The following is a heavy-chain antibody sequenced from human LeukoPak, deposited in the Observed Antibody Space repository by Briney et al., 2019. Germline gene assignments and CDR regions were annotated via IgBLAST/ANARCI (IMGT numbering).Heavy chain of an antibody. CDR3: ARARLDYYASSGTPPFDY. J-gene: IGHJ4*02. Sequence: PSETLSLICAVFGGSFSGYYWSWFRQPPGKGLEWIGEIYHSGSTDSNPSLTSRVTISVDTSKNQFSLKLSSVTAADTAVYYCARARLDYYASSGTPPFDYWGQGTLVTVSS. V-gene: IGHV4-34*01. D-gene: IGHD3-22*01. CDR1: GGSFSGYY. CDR2: IYHSGST.